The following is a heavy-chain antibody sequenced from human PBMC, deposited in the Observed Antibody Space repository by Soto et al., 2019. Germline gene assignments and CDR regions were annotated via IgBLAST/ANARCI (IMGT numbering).Heavy chain of an antibody. CDR1: GGTFSSYA. CDR2: IIPIFGTA. D-gene: IGHD3-3*01. J-gene: IGHJ6*02. V-gene: IGHV1-69*13. Sequence: SVKVSCKASGGTFSSYAISWVRQAPGQGLEWMGGIIPIFGTANYAQKFQGRVTITADESTSTAYMELSSLRSEDTAVYYCARLERITIFGVAYYYYGMDVWGQGTTVTVSS. CDR3: ARLERITIFGVAYYYYGMDV.